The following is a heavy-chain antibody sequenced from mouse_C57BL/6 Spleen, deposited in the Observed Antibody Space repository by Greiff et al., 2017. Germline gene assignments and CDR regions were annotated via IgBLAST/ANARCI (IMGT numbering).Heavy chain of an antibody. CDR3: ARPLRLYGSSYNFDY. V-gene: IGHV1-9*01. CDR2: ILPGSGST. CDR1: GYTFTGYW. J-gene: IGHJ2*01. D-gene: IGHD1-1*01. Sequence: QVQLQQSGAELMKPGASVKLSCKATGYTFTGYWIEWVKQRPGHGLEWIGEILPGSGSTNYNEKFKGKATVTADTSSNTAYMQLSSLTTEDSAIYYGARPLRLYGSSYNFDYWGQGTTLTVSS.